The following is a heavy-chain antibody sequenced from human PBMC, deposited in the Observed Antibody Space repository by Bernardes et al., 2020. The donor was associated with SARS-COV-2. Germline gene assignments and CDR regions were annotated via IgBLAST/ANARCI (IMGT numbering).Heavy chain of an antibody. V-gene: IGHV4-34*01. J-gene: IGHJ4*02. Sequence: SNTLQVSCAVYGGSFSGYYWSWIRKPPGKGLEWIGDINHSGSTNYNYNPSLESRVTISVDTPRNRFSLRLSSVTAADTAVYYCAREPPRWQRLGYFDFWGQGIPVTVSS. D-gene: IGHD5-12*01. CDR1: GGSFSGYY. CDR2: INHSGSTNY. CDR3: AREPPRWQRLGYFDF.